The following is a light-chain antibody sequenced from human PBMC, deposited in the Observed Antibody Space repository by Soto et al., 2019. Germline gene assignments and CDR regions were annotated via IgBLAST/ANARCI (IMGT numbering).Light chain of an antibody. V-gene: IGKV2-28*01. Sequence: DIVMTQSPLSLPVTPGEPASISCRSSQSLLHSNGYNSLDWYLQKPGQSPQLLIYLGSNRASGVPDRFSGSGSGTDFTLKISRVEAEDVGVYYCMQALQTPPWTFGQGTKLEIK. CDR2: LGS. J-gene: IGKJ2*02. CDR1: QSLLHSNGYNS. CDR3: MQALQTPPWT.